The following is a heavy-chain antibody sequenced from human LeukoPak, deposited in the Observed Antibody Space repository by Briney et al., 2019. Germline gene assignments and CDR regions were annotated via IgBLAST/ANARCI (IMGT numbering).Heavy chain of an antibody. CDR3: ARRLRYCSGGSCYQLFGY. V-gene: IGHV1-46*01. D-gene: IGHD2-15*01. CDR1: GYTFTSYY. CDR2: INPSGGST. J-gene: IGHJ4*02. Sequence: ASVKVSCKASGYTFTSYYMHWVRQAPGQGLGWMEIINPSGGSTSYAQKFQGRVTMTRDTSTSTVYMELSSLRSEDTAVYYCARRLRYCSGGSCYQLFGYWGQGTLVTVSS.